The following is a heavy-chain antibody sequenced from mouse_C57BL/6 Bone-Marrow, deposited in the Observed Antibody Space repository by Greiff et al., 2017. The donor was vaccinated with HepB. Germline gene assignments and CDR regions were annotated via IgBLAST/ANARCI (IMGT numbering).Heavy chain of an antibody. CDR2: IRNKANGYTT. J-gene: IGHJ2*01. D-gene: IGHD1-1*01. V-gene: IGHV7-3*01. CDR3: ARYSPPFYGSPDY. Sequence: DVKLVESGGGLVQPGGSLSLSCAASGFTFTDYYMSWVRQPPGKALEWLGFIRNKANGYTTEYSASVKGRFTISRDNSQSILYLQMNALRAEDSATYYCARYSPPFYGSPDYWGQGTTLTVSS. CDR1: GFTFTDYY.